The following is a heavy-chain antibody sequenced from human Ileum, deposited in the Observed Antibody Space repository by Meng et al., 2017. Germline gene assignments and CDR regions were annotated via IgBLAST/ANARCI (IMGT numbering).Heavy chain of an antibody. CDR2: TYYRSKWYS. Sequence: QERLHASGPGLVKPSQTLSLTCAVSGGSVSSNIAAWNWIRQSPLRGLEWLGRTYYRSKWYSEYAVSVKSRISITPDTSKNQFSLQMNSVTPEDTAVYYCASGSGSLDYWGPGTLVTVSS. J-gene: IGHJ4*02. CDR3: ASGSGSLDY. D-gene: IGHD3-3*01. CDR1: GGSVSSNIAA. V-gene: IGHV6-1*01.